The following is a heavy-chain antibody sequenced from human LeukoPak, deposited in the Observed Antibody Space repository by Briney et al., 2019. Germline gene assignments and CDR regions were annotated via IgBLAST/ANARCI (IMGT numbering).Heavy chain of an antibody. J-gene: IGHJ5*02. CDR1: GGTINNYD. CDR3: ARDYTLSGSHCFDP. Sequence: PSQTLSIMRAASGGTINNYDWSRIRQPPGKELIWIGYIYYTGSTNYKRSLKSRVTLSVDTSKNQFSLNLSSGTAADTAVYYCARDYTLSGSHCFDPWGQGTLVTVSA. D-gene: IGHD1-26*01. CDR2: IYYTGST. V-gene: IGHV4-59*01.